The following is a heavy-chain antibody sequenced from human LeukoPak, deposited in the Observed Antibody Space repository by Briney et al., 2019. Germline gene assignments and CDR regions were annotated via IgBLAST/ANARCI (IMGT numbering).Heavy chain of an antibody. J-gene: IGHJ4*02. CDR2: IYYSGST. CDR1: GGSISSSSYY. D-gene: IGHD4-17*01. CDR3: AREDGGDYAYTLDY. V-gene: IGHV4-39*02. Sequence: ASETLSLTCTVSGGSISSSSYYWGWIRQPPGKGLEWIGSIYYSGSTYYNASLKSRVTISADASKNQFSLKLSSVTAADTAVYYCAREDGGDYAYTLDYWGQGTLVTVSS.